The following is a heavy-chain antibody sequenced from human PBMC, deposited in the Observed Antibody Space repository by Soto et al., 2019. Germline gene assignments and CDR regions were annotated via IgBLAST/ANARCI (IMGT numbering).Heavy chain of an antibody. CDR1: GFTFSNYS. Sequence: GGSLRLSCAVSGFTFSNYSVNWVRQAPGKGLEWVSSISANGTFRYYADSVRGRFTVSRDNAKSSLYLQMNNLRAEDTAVYFCARYPGTIMPTIVGSYYFDYWGLGTLVTVSS. CDR2: ISANGTFR. V-gene: IGHV3-21*01. CDR3: ARYPGTIMPTIVGSYYFDY. D-gene: IGHD5-12*01. J-gene: IGHJ4*02.